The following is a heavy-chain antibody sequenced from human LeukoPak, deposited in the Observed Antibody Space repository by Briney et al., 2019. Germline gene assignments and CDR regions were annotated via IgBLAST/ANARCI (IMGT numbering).Heavy chain of an antibody. CDR1: GGSISNYF. J-gene: IGHJ2*01. Sequence: PSETLSLTCTVSGGSISNYFWSWIRQPAGKGLEWIGRTHASGNTNYNPSLKSRVTMPVDTSKNQFSLKLSSVTAADTAVYYCARPLESDWYYDLWGRGTLVTVSS. D-gene: IGHD3-3*01. CDR2: THASGNT. V-gene: IGHV4-4*07. CDR3: ARPLESDWYYDL.